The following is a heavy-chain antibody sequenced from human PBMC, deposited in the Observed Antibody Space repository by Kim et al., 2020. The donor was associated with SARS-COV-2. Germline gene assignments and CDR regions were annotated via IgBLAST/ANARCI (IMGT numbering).Heavy chain of an antibody. CDR2: IYYSGST. J-gene: IGHJ4*02. Sequence: SETLSLTCTVSGGSISSYYWSWIRQPPGKGLEWIGYIYYSGSTNYNPSLKSRVTISVDTSKNQFSLKLSSVTAADTAVYYCARGGIAATCLDYWGQGTLV. CDR3: ARGGIAATCLDY. D-gene: IGHD2-15*01. V-gene: IGHV4-59*13. CDR1: GGSISSYY.